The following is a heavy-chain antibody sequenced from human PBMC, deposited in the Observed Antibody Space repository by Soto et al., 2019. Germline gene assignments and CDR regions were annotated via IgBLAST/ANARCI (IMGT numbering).Heavy chain of an antibody. V-gene: IGHV1-2*04. Sequence: ASVKVSCKASGYTFTGYYMHWVRQAPGQGLEWMGWINPNSGGTNYAQKFQGWVTMTRDTSISTAYMELSRLRSDDTAVYYCARDLYSGYDDAFDIWGQGTMVTGSS. D-gene: IGHD5-12*01. CDR2: INPNSGGT. CDR3: ARDLYSGYDDAFDI. CDR1: GYTFTGYY. J-gene: IGHJ3*02.